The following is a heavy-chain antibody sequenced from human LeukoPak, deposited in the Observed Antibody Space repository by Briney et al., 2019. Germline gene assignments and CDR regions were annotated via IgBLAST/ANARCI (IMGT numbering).Heavy chain of an antibody. Sequence: GASVKVSCKASGYTFTSYAISWVRQAPGQGLEWMGGIIPIFGTANYAQKFQGRVTITADESTSTAYMELSSLRSEDTAVYYCARVNRIRYSSSWYRPGAPVPYYYYGMDVWGQGTTVTVSS. J-gene: IGHJ6*02. V-gene: IGHV1-69*13. D-gene: IGHD6-13*01. CDR1: GYTFTSYA. CDR2: IIPIFGTA. CDR3: ARVNRIRYSSSWYRPGAPVPYYYYGMDV.